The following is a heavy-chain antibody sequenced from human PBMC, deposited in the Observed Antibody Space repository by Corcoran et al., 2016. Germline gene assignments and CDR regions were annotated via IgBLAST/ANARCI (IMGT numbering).Heavy chain of an antibody. CDR3: AVVPAATEDFRFDY. Sequence: PSFQGHVTISADKSISTAYLQWSSLKASDTAMYYCAVVPAATEDFRFDYWGQGTLVTVSS. V-gene: IGHV5-10-1*01. D-gene: IGHD2-2*01. J-gene: IGHJ4*02.